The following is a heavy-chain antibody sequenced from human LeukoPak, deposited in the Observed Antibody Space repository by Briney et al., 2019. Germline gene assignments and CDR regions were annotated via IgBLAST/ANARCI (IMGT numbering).Heavy chain of an antibody. CDR1: GFTFSSYS. V-gene: IGHV3-21*01. CDR3: ARGQDYSFDY. D-gene: IGHD3/OR15-3a*01. J-gene: IGHJ4*02. Sequence: PGGSLRLSCAASGFTFSSYSMNWVRQAPGKGLEWVSSISSSSGYIYYADSVKGRFTISRDNSKNTLYLQMNSLRAEDTAVYYCARGQDYSFDYWGQGTLVTVSS. CDR2: ISSSSGYI.